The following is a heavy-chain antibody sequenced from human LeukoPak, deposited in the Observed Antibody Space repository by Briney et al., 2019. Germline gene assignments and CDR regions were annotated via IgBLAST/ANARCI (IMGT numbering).Heavy chain of an antibody. D-gene: IGHD6-6*01. J-gene: IGHJ5*02. Sequence: GGSLRLSCAASGFTFSSYSMNWVRQAPGKGLECVSYISSSSSTIYYADSVKGRFTISRDNAKNTLYLQMRSLRAEDTAVYYCARGLSGYSSSLGSWGQGTLVTVSS. V-gene: IGHV3-48*04. CDR2: ISSSSSTI. CDR1: GFTFSSYS. CDR3: ARGLSGYSSSLGS.